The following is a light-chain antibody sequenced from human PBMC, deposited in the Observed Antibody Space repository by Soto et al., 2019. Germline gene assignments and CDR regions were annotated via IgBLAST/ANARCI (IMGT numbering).Light chain of an antibody. CDR2: DVS. Sequence: QSVLTQPASVSGSPGQSITSSCTGTSSDVGGYNYVSWYQQHPGKAPKLKIYDVSNRPSGVSNRFSGSKSGNTASLTISGLQAEDEADYYCSSYTSSSTFLYVFGTGTKLTVL. CDR3: SSYTSSSTFLYV. CDR1: SSDVGGYNY. V-gene: IGLV2-14*01. J-gene: IGLJ1*01.